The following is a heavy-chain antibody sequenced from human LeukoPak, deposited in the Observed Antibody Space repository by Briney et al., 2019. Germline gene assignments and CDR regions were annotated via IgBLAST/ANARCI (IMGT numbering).Heavy chain of an antibody. CDR3: ARYTAVPSAYKWFDS. Sequence: SQTLSLTCTVSGDSIRSGSYYWSWIRQPAGKGLEWIGRIYTTGSTNYNPSLKSRVTISVDTSKNQFSLKLRSVTAADTAVYYCARYTAVPSAYKWFDSWGQGILVTVSS. CDR2: IYTTGST. V-gene: IGHV4-61*02. CDR1: GDSIRSGSYY. J-gene: IGHJ5*01. D-gene: IGHD4-11*01.